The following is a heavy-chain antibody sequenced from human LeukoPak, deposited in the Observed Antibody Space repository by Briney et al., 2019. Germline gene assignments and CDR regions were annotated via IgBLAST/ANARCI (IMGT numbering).Heavy chain of an antibody. CDR3: ARHSGLTDNWLDS. V-gene: IGHV1-8*01. CDR1: GYGFTTHD. J-gene: IGHJ5*01. D-gene: IGHD6-19*01. Sequence: GASVKVSCKASGYGFTTHDINWVRQSTGQGLEWMGWMNPNSGKSGYAQKFQGRVTMTRDTSISTVYMELSSLGSDDTAVYYCARHSGLTDNWLDSWGQGTLVIVSS. CDR2: MNPNSGKS.